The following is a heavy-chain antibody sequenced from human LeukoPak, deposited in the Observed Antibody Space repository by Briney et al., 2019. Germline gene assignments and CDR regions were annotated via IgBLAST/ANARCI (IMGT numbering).Heavy chain of an antibody. D-gene: IGHD1-20*01. CDR1: GFTFTSYA. V-gene: IGHV3-23*01. CDR3: AKDFTPDGIWDIDY. J-gene: IGHJ4*02. CDR2: IYGGGSGSA. Sequence: GGPLSLSCAPSGFTFTSYAMSWVGQAPGKGLDWASGIYGGGSGSAFYAESVKGRFTISRDNSKNTLYLQMNSLRDEDTAIYYCAKDFTPDGIWDIDYWGRGTLITVSS.